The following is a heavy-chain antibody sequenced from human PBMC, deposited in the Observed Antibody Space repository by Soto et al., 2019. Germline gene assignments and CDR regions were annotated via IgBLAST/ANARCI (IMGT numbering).Heavy chain of an antibody. J-gene: IGHJ4*02. CDR3: ARGWNTARGDY. CDR2: IYSGGST. V-gene: IGHV3-53*02. CDR1: GFTVSSNY. D-gene: IGHD1-1*01. Sequence: EVQLVETGGGMIQPGGSLRLSCAASGFTVSSNYMSWVRQAPGKGLEWVSAIYSGGSTYYADSVKGRFTTSRDNSKNTLYRQMNTLGAEDTAVYYGARGWNTARGDYWGQGTLVTVSS.